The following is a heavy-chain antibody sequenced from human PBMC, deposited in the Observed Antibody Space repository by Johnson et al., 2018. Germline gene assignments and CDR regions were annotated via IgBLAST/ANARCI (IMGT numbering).Heavy chain of an antibody. CDR1: GFTLSRYG. CDR3: ARDHYANSGMDV. Sequence: VQLVQSGGGLVQHGGSLRLSCAASGFTLSRYGMNWVRQAPGKGLEWVSHITGSSPTIYYADSVKGRFTASRDNAKNSLYLQMNSLRAEDTAVYYCARDHYANSGMDVWGQGTTVTVSS. V-gene: IGHV3-48*01. CDR2: ITGSSPTI. D-gene: IGHD3-16*01. J-gene: IGHJ6*02.